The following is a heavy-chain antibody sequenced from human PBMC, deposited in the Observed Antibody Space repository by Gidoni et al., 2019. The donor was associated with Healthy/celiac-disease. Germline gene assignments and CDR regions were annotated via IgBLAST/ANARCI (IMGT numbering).Heavy chain of an antibody. CDR2: ISYDGSNK. V-gene: IGHV3-30*18. D-gene: IGHD2-2*01. J-gene: IGHJ6*02. CDR1: GFTFSSYC. CDR3: AKVLAGYCSSTSCYPPYYYYGMDV. Sequence: QVQLVESGGGVVQPGRSLRLSCAASGFTFSSYCMHWVGPAPGKELEWVAVISYDGSNKYYADSVKGRFTISRDNSKNTLYLQMNSLRAEDTAVYYCAKVLAGYCSSTSCYPPYYYYGMDVWGQGTTVTVSS.